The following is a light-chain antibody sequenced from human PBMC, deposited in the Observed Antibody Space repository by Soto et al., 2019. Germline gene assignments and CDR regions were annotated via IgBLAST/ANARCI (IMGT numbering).Light chain of an antibody. CDR3: QQYHSLPIT. J-gene: IGKJ5*01. Sequence: DIQRTQSPSSLSASLGDRVTIVCQASQDIDNFLNWYQHKPGAAPKLLIYDASTLAPGVPSRFSGTESGADFTFTISSLQPEDIATYYCQQYHSLPITFGPGTRLEIK. V-gene: IGKV1-33*01. CDR1: QDIDNF. CDR2: DAS.